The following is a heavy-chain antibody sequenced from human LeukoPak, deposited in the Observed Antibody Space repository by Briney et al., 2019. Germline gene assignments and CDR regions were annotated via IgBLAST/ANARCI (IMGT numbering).Heavy chain of an antibody. V-gene: IGHV4-39*07. D-gene: IGHD3-16*02. Sequence: SETLSLTCTVSGDSISSSNCYWGWVRQPPGKGLEWIGNIFYSGSTYYSPSLKSRVTISLDTSRNQFSLKLNSVTAADTAVYYCAKSNSYGLVDIWGQGTMVTVSS. J-gene: IGHJ3*02. CDR1: GDSISSSNCY. CDR3: AKSNSYGLVDI. CDR2: IFYSGST.